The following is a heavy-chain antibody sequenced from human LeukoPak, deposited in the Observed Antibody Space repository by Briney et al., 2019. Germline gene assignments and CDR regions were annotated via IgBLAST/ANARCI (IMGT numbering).Heavy chain of an antibody. V-gene: IGHV4-39*07. CDR2: IYKTGST. D-gene: IGHD1-7*01. Sequence: SETLSLTCTVSGGSISSTTYYWAWIRQPPGKGLEWIGSIYKTGSTNYNPSLKSRVTISVDTSKNQFSLKLTSVTAADTAVYYCARSGGTWIYNYWGQGTLVTVSS. J-gene: IGHJ4*02. CDR1: GGSISSTTYY. CDR3: ARSGGTWIYNY.